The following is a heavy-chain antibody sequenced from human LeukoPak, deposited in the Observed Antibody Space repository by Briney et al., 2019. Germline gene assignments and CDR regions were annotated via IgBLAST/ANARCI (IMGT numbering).Heavy chain of an antibody. V-gene: IGHV4-4*02. J-gene: IGHJ4*02. CDR1: GGPISSSNW. CDR3: ARAIQLWLADYFDY. CDR2: IYHSGST. D-gene: IGHD5-18*01. Sequence: SGTLSLTCAVSGGPISSSNWWSWVRQPPGKGLEWIGEIYHSGSTNYNPSLKSRVTISVDKSKNRFSLKLSSVTAADTAVYYCARAIQLWLADYFDYWGQGTLVTVSS.